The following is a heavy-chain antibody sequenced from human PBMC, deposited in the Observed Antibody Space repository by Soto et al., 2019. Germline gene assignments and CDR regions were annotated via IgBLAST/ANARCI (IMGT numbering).Heavy chain of an antibody. Sequence: QVQLVQSGAEVKKPGSSVKVSCKPSGGTFGTYSFVWVGQAPGEGLDWMGGIIPIFGTANYAQKFQDRVTITADKSTNTAFMELSSLKSEDTAMYYCASSSGNNYGVGTNYYFDYWGQGTLVTVSS. D-gene: IGHD1-26*01. CDR2: IIPIFGTA. V-gene: IGHV1-69*06. CDR1: GGTFGTYS. CDR3: ASSSGNNYGVGTNYYFDY. J-gene: IGHJ4*02.